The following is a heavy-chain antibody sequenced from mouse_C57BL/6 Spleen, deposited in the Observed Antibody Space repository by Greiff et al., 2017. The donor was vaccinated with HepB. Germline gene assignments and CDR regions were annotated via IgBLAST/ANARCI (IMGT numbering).Heavy chain of an antibody. D-gene: IGHD1-1*01. V-gene: IGHV1-52*01. CDR2: IDPSDSET. CDR3: ARGFITTVVATGEFDY. Sequence: VQLQQPGAELVRPGSSVKLSCKASGYTFTSYWMHWVKQRPIQGLEWIGNIDPSDSETHYNQKFKDKATLTVDKSSSTAYMQLSSLTSEDSAVYYCARGFITTVVATGEFDYWGQGTTLTVSS. J-gene: IGHJ2*01. CDR1: GYTFTSYW.